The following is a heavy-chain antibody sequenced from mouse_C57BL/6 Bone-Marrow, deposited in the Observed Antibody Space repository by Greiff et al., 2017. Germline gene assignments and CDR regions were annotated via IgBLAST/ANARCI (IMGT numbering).Heavy chain of an antibody. J-gene: IGHJ4*01. V-gene: IGHV1-67*01. CDR2: ISTYYGDA. Sequence: VPLQQSGPELVRPGVSVKISCKGSGYTFTDYAMHWVKQSHAKSLAWIGVISTYYGDASYNQKFKDQATMTVDKSSSTAYMELARLTSEDSAVYYYASGYCYPLYYSAMDYWGQGTSVTVSS. D-gene: IGHD2-12*01. CDR1: GYTFTDYA. CDR3: ASGYCYPLYYSAMDY.